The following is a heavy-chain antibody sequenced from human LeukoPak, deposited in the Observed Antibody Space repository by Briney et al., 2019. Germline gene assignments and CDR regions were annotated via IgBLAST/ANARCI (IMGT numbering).Heavy chain of an antibody. D-gene: IGHD1-1*01. Sequence: GGSLRLSCAASGFTFSSYAMSWVRQAPGKGLEWISVISGGGSSTYYADSVRGRFPISRDNSKNTLFLQMNSLRAEDTAVYYCAKGGATTTRYEYFDYWGQGILVTVSS. J-gene: IGHJ4*02. CDR3: AKGGATTTRYEYFDY. CDR2: ISGGGSST. V-gene: IGHV3-23*01. CDR1: GFTFSSYA.